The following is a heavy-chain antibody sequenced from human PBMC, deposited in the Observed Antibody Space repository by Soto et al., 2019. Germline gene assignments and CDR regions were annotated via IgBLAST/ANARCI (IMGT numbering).Heavy chain of an antibody. J-gene: IGHJ4*02. CDR3: ARRWDY. Sequence: QLVQSGTELKKPGASVKVSCKASGYTFTSYGISWVRQVPGQGLEWMGWINGDNGSPAYAENYQDRLTLTTDITTNTAYMELRRLRSDDTTLYYCARRWDYWGQGTLVTVSS. CDR2: INGDNGSP. CDR1: GYTFTSYG. D-gene: IGHD3-16*02. V-gene: IGHV1-18*01.